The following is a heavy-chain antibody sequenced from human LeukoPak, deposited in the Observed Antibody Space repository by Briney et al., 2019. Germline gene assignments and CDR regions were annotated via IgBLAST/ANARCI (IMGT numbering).Heavy chain of an antibody. CDR1: GGSISSYY. CDR2: IYYSGST. CDR3: ARVGPLYYYDSSGYFDY. V-gene: IGHV4-59*01. Sequence: SETLSLTCTVSGGSISSYYWSWIRQPPGKGLEWIGYIYYSGSTNYNPSLKSRVTISVDTSKNQFSLKLSSVTAADTAVYYCARVGPLYYYDSSGYFDYWGQGTLVTVSS. J-gene: IGHJ4*02. D-gene: IGHD3-22*01.